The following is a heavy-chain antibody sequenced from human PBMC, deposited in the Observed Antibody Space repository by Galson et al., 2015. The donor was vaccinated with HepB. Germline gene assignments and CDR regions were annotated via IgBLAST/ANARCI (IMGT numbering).Heavy chain of an antibody. CDR3: ARSIRGGYHTRY. V-gene: IGHV5-10-1*01. CDR1: GYTFTSYW. D-gene: IGHD3-16*02. Sequence: QSGAEVKKPGESLRISCKGSGYTFTSYWITWVRQMPGKGLEWMGRIDPSDSDTNYSPSFQGHVTIAADKSISTAYLQWSSLKASDTAMYSCARSIRGGYHTRYWGQGTLVTVSS. J-gene: IGHJ4*02. CDR2: IDPSDSDT.